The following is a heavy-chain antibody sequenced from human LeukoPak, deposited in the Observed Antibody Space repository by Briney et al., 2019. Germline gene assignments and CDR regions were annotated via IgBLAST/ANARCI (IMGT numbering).Heavy chain of an antibody. D-gene: IGHD3-22*01. CDR2: IKQDGSEK. Sequence: GGSLRLSCAASGFTFSSYWMSWVRQAPGKGLEWVANIKQDGSEKYYVDSVKGRFTISRDNAKNSLYLQMNSLRAEDTAVYYCARDRAYDSSGYYDYWGQGTLVTVSS. V-gene: IGHV3-7*01. J-gene: IGHJ4*02. CDR3: ARDRAYDSSGYYDY. CDR1: GFTFSSYW.